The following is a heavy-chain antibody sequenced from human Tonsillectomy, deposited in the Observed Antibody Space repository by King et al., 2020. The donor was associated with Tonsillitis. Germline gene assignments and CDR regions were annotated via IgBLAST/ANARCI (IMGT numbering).Heavy chain of an antibody. CDR3: VKGGPVVGWLVPLDGVDS. J-gene: IGHJ3*02. CDR1: GFTFSSYA. CDR2: ISSNGGSA. V-gene: IGHV3-64D*06. D-gene: IGHD6-19*01. Sequence: VQLVESGGGLVQPGGSLRLSCSASGFTFSSYAMHWVRQAAGKGLEYVSAISSNGGSAYFADSVKGRFTISRDNSKNLLYLQMSSLRAEDTAVYYCVKGGPVVGWLVPLDGVDSWGHGTMVTVSS.